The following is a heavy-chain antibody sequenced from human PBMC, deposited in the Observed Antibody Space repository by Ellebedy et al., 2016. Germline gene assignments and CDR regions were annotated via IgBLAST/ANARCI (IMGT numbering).Heavy chain of an antibody. D-gene: IGHD1-14*01. V-gene: IGHV4-39*07. CDR2: IYYSGST. CDR1: GCSISSSSFY. Sequence: GSLRLSXTVSGCSISSSSFYWGWFRPPPGKGLEWIGSIYYSGSTYYNPSLKSRVIISVDTSKGQFSQKLNSVTAADTAVYYCARGAGSGVQAKNYWGQGTLVTVSS. J-gene: IGHJ4*02. CDR3: ARGAGSGVQAKNY.